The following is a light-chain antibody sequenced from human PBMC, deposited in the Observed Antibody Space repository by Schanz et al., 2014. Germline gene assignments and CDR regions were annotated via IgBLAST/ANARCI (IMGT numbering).Light chain of an antibody. Sequence: QSVLTQPPSASGTPGQWVTISCSGSHSNIRSNPVNWFQQLPGAAPKLLIYNDNQRPSGVPARFSGSKSGTSASLAISGLQSEDEADYYCAAWNDRPSGWVFGGGTKLTVL. CDR1: HSNIRSNP. CDR3: AAWNDRPSGWV. J-gene: IGLJ3*02. CDR2: NDN. V-gene: IGLV1-44*01.